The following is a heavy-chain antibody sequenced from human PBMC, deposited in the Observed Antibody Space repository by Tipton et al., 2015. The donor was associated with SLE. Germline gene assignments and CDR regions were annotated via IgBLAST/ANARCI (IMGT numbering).Heavy chain of an antibody. CDR3: ARASGGLIDY. J-gene: IGHJ4*02. CDR2: ITWSGGSI. D-gene: IGHD3-16*01. V-gene: IGHV3-9*01. Sequence: SLRLSCAASGLTFEDYAMHWVRQAPGKGLEWVSGITWSGGSIGYADSVKGRFTVSRDNAKNFLFLEINSLRAEDTAFYYCARASGGLIDYWGQGTLVTVSS. CDR1: GLTFEDYA.